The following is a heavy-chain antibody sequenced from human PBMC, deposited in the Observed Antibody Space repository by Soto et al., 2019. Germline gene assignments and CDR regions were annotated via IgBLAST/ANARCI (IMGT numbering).Heavy chain of an antibody. J-gene: IGHJ5*02. CDR2: MNPGSGDT. V-gene: IGHV1-8*01. CDR3: ARMATFGSLNWFDP. D-gene: IGHD3-16*01. Sequence: SVKVSCKASGYRFTNNDVSWVRQATGQGLEWMGWMNPGSGDTGYAQKFQGRVTMTRDISIATAYLELSSLRSDDTAIYYCARMATFGSLNWFDPWGQGTLVTFSS. CDR1: GYRFTNND.